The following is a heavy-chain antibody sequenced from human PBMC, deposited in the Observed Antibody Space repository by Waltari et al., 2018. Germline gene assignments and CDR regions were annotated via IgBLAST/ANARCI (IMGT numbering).Heavy chain of an antibody. CDR1: GYSISSGYY. D-gene: IGHD3-10*01. CDR3: ARGGGLLRGVSGYGYGMDV. Sequence: QVQLQESGPRLVTPSETLSLNCAVSGYSISSGYYWAWIRQPPGNGLGWMGTIDHSGLTYYNPSLKSRVTISVDTSKNHFSLEMRSVTATDTAVYYCARGGGLLRGVSGYGYGMDVWGQGTTVTVSS. J-gene: IGHJ6*02. CDR2: IDHSGLT. V-gene: IGHV4-38-2*01.